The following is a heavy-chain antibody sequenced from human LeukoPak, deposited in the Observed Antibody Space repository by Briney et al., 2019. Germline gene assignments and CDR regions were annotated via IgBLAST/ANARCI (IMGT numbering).Heavy chain of an antibody. Sequence: GGSLRLSCAASGFTFSTYWMSWVCEAPGKGLGWVAIIKQDGSEKYYLDSVKGRFTFSRDNAKNSLYLQTSSLRAEDTAVYYCARETNLGYWGQGTLVTVSS. CDR1: GFTFSTYW. D-gene: IGHD1-26*01. V-gene: IGHV3-7*01. J-gene: IGHJ4*02. CDR3: ARETNLGY. CDR2: IKQDGSEK.